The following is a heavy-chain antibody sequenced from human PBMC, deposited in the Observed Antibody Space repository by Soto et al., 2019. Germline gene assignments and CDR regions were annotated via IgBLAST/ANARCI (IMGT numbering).Heavy chain of an antibody. V-gene: IGHV3-48*03. CDR1: GFTFSSYE. D-gene: IGHD3-22*01. Sequence: GGSLRLSCAASGFTFSSYEMNWVRQAPGKGREWVSYISSSGSTIYHADSVKGRFTIPRDNAKNSLYLQMNSLRAEDTAVYYCARFYYDRRWYFALWGRRTLVTASS. CDR2: ISSSGSTI. CDR3: ARFYYDRRWYFAL. J-gene: IGHJ2*01.